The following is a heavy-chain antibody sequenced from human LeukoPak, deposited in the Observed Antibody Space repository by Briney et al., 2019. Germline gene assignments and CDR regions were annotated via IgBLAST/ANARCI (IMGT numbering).Heavy chain of an antibody. V-gene: IGHV3-74*01. J-gene: IGHJ5*02. Sequence: GGSLRLSCAASGFTFSSYWMHWVRQAPGKGPVWVSRINSDGSSTSYADSVKGRFTISRDNAKNTLYLQMNSLRAEDTAVYYCARRKGATNNWFDPWGQGTLVTVSS. CDR3: ARRKGATNNWFDP. D-gene: IGHD5-24*01. CDR2: INSDGSST. CDR1: GFTFSSYW.